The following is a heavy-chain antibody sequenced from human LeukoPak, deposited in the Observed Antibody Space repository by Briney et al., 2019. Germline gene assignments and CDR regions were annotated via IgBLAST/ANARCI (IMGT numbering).Heavy chain of an antibody. CDR1: GYTFTSYY. V-gene: IGHV1-46*01. J-gene: IGHJ4*02. CDR2: INPSGGST. Sequence: GASVKVSCKASGYTFTSYYMHWVRQSPGQGLEWMGIINPSGGSTSYAQKFQGRVTMTRDTSTSTVYMELSSLRSEDTAVYYCARGKEGWHRGAPFDYWGQGTLVTVSS. CDR3: ARGKEGWHRGAPFDY.